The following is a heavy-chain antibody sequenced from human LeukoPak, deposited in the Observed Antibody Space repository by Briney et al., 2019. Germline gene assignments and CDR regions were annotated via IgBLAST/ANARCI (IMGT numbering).Heavy chain of an antibody. Sequence: GSVKDSCKASGYTFTGYYMHWVRQAPGQGLEWMGWINPNSGGTNYAQKFQGRVTMTRDTSISTAYMELSRLRSDDTAVYYCARGFGELYYYYYYMDVWGKGTTVTVSS. CDR1: GYTFTGYY. V-gene: IGHV1-2*02. CDR3: ARGFGELYYYYYYMDV. J-gene: IGHJ6*03. CDR2: INPNSGGT. D-gene: IGHD3-10*01.